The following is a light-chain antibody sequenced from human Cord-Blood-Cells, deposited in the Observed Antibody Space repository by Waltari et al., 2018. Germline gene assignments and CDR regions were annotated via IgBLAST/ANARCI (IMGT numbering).Light chain of an antibody. CDR3: QQTYRTPPT. J-gene: IGKJ1*01. V-gene: IGKV1-39*01. Sequence: DIQMTQSPSSLSASVGDRVTITCRASQSISSYFNWYQQKPGKAPKLLIYAASSLQSGVPSRFSGSGAGTEFTLTISNLQPEDSATSSSQQTYRTPPTLRQGPTV. CDR2: AAS. CDR1: QSISSY.